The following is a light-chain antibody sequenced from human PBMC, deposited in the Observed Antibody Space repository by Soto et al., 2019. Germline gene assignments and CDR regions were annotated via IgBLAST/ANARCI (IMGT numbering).Light chain of an antibody. CDR1: SSDVGAYNY. CDR2: DVS. CDR3: NSYTSSTTPFV. V-gene: IGLV2-14*03. Sequence: QSALTQPASVSGSPGQSITISCTGTSSDVGAYNYVSWFQQHPGQAPKLLIYDVSNRPSGVSNRFSGSKSGNTASLTISGLQAEDEADYYCNSYTSSTTPFVLGTGTKLTVL. J-gene: IGLJ1*01.